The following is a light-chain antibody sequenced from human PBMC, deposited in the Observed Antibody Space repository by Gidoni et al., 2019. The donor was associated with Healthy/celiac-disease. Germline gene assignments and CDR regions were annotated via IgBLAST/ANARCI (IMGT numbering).Light chain of an antibody. Sequence: DIQLTQSPSFLSASVGDRVPITCRASQGISSYLAWYQQKPGKAPKLLIYAASTLQSGVPSRFSGSGSGTEFTLTISSLQPEDFATYYCQQLNSYPRFXQXTKVEIK. V-gene: IGKV1-9*01. J-gene: IGKJ1*01. CDR1: QGISSY. CDR2: AAS. CDR3: QQLNSYPR.